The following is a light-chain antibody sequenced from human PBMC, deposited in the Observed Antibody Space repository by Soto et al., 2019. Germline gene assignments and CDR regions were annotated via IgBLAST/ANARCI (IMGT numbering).Light chain of an antibody. Sequence: QSVLTQPRSVSGSPGQSVTISCTGTSSDVGGYNYVSWYQQHPGKAPKLRIYDVSKRPSGVPDRFSGSKSGNTASLTISGRQAEDEADYSCCSYAGSYTHYVFGTGTKLTVL. CDR1: SSDVGGYNY. V-gene: IGLV2-11*01. CDR2: DVS. J-gene: IGLJ1*01. CDR3: CSYAGSYTHYV.